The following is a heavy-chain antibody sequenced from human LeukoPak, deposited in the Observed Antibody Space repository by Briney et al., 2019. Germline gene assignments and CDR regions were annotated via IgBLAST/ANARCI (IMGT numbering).Heavy chain of an antibody. CDR2: FVYSGST. V-gene: IGHV4-59*01. CDR1: SGSISSDY. D-gene: IGHD6-19*01. CDR3: ARAVADTGWAFDI. Sequence: SETLSLTCTVSSGSISSDYWSWIRQPPGKGLEWIGYFVYSGSTNDNPSLKSRVTISGDTSKNHFSLKLSSVTAADTAVYYCARAVADTGWAFDIWGQGTMVTVSS. J-gene: IGHJ3*02.